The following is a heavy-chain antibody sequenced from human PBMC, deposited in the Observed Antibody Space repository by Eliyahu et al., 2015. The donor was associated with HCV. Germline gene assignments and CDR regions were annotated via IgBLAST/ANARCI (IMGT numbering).Heavy chain of an antibody. CDR1: GFTVSDTW. Sequence: DVQLVESGGGLVKPGGSLRLSCAASGFTVSDTWMTWVRQAPGKGLEWVGRVKSDVHGGTLDYAAPVKGRFTISRDDSKNTVDLQMNALKIEDTATYYCTRDLAYWGPGIQVTVSS. CDR2: VKSDVHGGTL. V-gene: IGHV3-15*01. J-gene: IGHJ4*02. CDR3: TRDLAY.